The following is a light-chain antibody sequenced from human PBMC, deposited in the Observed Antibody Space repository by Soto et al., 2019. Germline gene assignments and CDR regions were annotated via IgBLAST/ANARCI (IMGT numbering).Light chain of an antibody. CDR2: GAS. CDR1: QAILTY. J-gene: IGKJ4*01. Sequence: DIHLTQSPSSLSAAVGDRVTITCRASQAILTYLNWFQQKAGKAPEVLICGASSLRSGVPSRFTGSGSATDFTLTITSLQPEDAGTYFCQQTFSPAVTFGGGTKV. V-gene: IGKV1-39*01. CDR3: QQTFSPAVT.